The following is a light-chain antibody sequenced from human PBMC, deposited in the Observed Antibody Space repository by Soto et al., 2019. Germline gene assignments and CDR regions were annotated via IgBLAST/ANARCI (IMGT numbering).Light chain of an antibody. Sequence: QSVLTQPPSASGTPGQRVTISCSGSSSNIGSNTVNWYQQLPGTAPKLLIYSNNQRPSGVPDRFSGSKSGTSASLAISGLQSEDEADYYCAAWDDSLNGLNVFGTGTKLTV. V-gene: IGLV1-44*01. J-gene: IGLJ1*01. CDR1: SSNIGSNT. CDR3: AAWDDSLNGLNV. CDR2: SNN.